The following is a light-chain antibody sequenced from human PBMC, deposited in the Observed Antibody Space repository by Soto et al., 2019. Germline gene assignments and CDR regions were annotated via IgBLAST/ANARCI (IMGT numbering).Light chain of an antibody. V-gene: IGKV3-15*01. J-gene: IGKJ4*01. Sequence: EIGTNKSPSALSGSNGERATLSCRASQSVSSNLAWYQQKPGQAPRLLIYGASTRATGIPARFSGSGSGTEFTLTISSLQSEDFALYYCQQYNNWPLTFGGGAKVAIK. CDR3: QQYNNWPLT. CDR2: GAS. CDR1: QSVSSN.